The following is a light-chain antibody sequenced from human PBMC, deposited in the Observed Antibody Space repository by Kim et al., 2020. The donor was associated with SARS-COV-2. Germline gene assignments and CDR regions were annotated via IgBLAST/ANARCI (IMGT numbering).Light chain of an antibody. CDR3: QQYSSSPAT. Sequence: SPGERAPLSCRASQSVSSHYFAWYQQKPGQAPRLLIYGASSRATGIPDRFSGSGSGTDFTLTITRLEPEDFAVYYCQQYSSSPATFGQGTKVDIK. V-gene: IGKV3-20*01. CDR2: GAS. CDR1: QSVSSHY. J-gene: IGKJ1*01.